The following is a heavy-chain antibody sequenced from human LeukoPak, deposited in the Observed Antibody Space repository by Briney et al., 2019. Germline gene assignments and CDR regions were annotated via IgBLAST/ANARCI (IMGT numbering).Heavy chain of an antibody. CDR1: GASISSYY. D-gene: IGHD5-18*01. CDR2: IYYSGST. V-gene: IGHV4-59*01. Sequence: SETLSLTCTVSGASISSYYWSWIRQPPGKGLEWMGYIYYSGSTNYNPSLKSRVTISIDTSKNQFSLKLSSVTAADTAVYYCARVHGYSYGSVFDYWGQGTLVTVSS. CDR3: ARVHGYSYGSVFDY. J-gene: IGHJ4*02.